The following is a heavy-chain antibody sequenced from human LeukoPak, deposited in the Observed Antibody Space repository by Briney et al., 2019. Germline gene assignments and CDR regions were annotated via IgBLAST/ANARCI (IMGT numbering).Heavy chain of an antibody. V-gene: IGHV3-48*01. D-gene: IGHD3-16*01. CDR3: ASQSYARFDP. CDR2: ISSSGSTI. Sequence: GGSLRLSCAASRFTVSSNYMTWVRQAAGKGLEWVSYISSSGSTIYYADSVKGRFTISRDNAKNSLYLQMNSLRAEDTAVYYCASQSYARFDPWGQGTLVTVSS. J-gene: IGHJ5*02. CDR1: RFTVSSNY.